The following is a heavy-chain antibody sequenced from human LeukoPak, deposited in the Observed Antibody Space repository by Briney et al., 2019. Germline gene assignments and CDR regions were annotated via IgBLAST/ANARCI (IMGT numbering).Heavy chain of an antibody. CDR2: MNPNSGNT. CDR1: VYTFTSYD. V-gene: IGHV1-8*01. D-gene: IGHD6-19*01. Sequence: GASVNVSCKASVYTFTSYDINWVRQATGQGLEWMGWMNPNSGNTGYAQKFQGGVTMTRNTSISTAYMELSSLRSEDTAVYYCARLHSSGWYGGDAFDIWGQGTMVTVSS. CDR3: ARLHSSGWYGGDAFDI. J-gene: IGHJ3*02.